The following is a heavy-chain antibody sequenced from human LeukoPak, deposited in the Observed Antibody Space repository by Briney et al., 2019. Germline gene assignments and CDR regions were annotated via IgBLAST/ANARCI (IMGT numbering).Heavy chain of an antibody. Sequence: ASVKVSCKASGYTFINHWMNWVRQAPGQGLEWMGIINPNGGTTLYAQKFQGRVTLTRDMSTSTFYMELSNLRSDDTAVYYCARNSSSSASWWFDPWGQGTLVTVSS. CDR1: GYTFINHW. V-gene: IGHV1-46*01. J-gene: IGHJ5*02. CDR3: ARNSSSSASWWFDP. D-gene: IGHD6-6*01. CDR2: INPNGGTT.